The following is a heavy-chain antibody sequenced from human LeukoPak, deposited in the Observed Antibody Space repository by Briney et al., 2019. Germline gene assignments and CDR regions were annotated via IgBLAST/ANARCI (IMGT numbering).Heavy chain of an antibody. CDR3: ARDRGSSPIEDDY. CDR2: IYYSGST. V-gene: IGHV4-31*03. J-gene: IGHJ4*02. Sequence: SETLSLTCTVSGGSISSGGYYWSWIRQHPGKGLEWIGYIYYSGSTYYNPSLKSRVTISVDTSKNQFSLKLSSVTAADTAVYYCARDRGSSPIEDDYWGQGTLVTVSS. CDR1: GGSISSGGYY. D-gene: IGHD6-13*01.